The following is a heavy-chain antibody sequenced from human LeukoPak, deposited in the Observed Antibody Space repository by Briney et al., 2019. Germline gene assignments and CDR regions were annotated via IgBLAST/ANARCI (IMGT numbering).Heavy chain of an antibody. Sequence: GGSLRLSCAASGFTFSSYWMSWVRQAPGKGLEWVSVIYSGGSTYYADSVKGRFTISRDNSKNTLYLQMNSLRAEDTAVYYCARDMSSWFDYWGQGTLVTVSS. J-gene: IGHJ4*02. V-gene: IGHV3-66*01. D-gene: IGHD6-13*01. CDR2: IYSGGST. CDR1: GFTFSSYW. CDR3: ARDMSSWFDY.